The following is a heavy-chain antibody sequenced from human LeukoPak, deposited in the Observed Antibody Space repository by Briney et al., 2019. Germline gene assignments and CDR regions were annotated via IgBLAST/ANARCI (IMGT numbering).Heavy chain of an antibody. V-gene: IGHV3-23*01. D-gene: IGHD5-24*01. Sequence: GASLRLTCAASGFTFSSYAMSWVRQAPGKGLEWVSAISGSSGSTYYADSVKGRFTISRDNSKNTLYLQMNSLRAEDTAVYYCPKSGGMATMKVSFDYWGQGTLVTVSS. CDR2: ISGSSGST. CDR3: PKSGGMATMKVSFDY. CDR1: GFTFSSYA. J-gene: IGHJ4*02.